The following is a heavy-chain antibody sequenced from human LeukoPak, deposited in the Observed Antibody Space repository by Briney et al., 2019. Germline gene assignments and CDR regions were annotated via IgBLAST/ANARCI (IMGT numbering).Heavy chain of an antibody. CDR2: IYYSGST. J-gene: IGHJ6*03. CDR1: VGILTRYY. Sequence: SETLSLTCMGSVGILTRYYRSSLWQPPRKGLEWMGYIYYSGSTNYSPSLKSRVTISIDTSKYQISLKPSAVTAADTSAYIFVIYRRRGWYEYYYMDVWGKGTTVTVSS. V-gene: IGHV4-59*01. D-gene: IGHD6-19*01. CDR3: VIYRRRGWYEYYYMDV.